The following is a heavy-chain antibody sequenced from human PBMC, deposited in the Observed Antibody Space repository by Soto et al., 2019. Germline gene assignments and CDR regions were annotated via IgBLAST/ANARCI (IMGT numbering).Heavy chain of an antibody. J-gene: IGHJ6*02. V-gene: IGHV3-9*01. CDR3: AKPLKEEGYYYYGLDV. CDR1: GFTFDDYA. CDR2: ISWNSASI. Sequence: EVQLVESGGGLVQPGRSLRLSCAASGFTFDDYAMHWVRQAPGKGLEWVSGISWNSASIGYADSVKGRFTISRDNAKNSLYLQMNSLRAEDTALYYCAKPLKEEGYYYYGLDVWGQGTTVTVSS.